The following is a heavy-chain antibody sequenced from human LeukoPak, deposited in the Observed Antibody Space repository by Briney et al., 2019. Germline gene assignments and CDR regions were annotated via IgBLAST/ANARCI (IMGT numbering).Heavy chain of an antibody. CDR1: GDSVSSNGAA. D-gene: IGHD3-3*01. Sequence: SQTLSLTCAISGDSVSSNGAAWNWIRQSPSRGLEWLGRTFYRSKWYNDYAVSVKSRITINPDTSKNQVSLQLNSVTPEDTAVSYCTRETSFRYYDIWSGWDYWGQGTLVTVSS. V-gene: IGHV6-1*01. J-gene: IGHJ4*02. CDR2: TFYRSKWYN. CDR3: TRETSFRYYDIWSGWDY.